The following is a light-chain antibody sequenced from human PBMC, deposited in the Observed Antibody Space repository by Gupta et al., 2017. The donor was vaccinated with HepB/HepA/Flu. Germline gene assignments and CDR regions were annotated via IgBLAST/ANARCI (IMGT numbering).Light chain of an antibody. J-gene: IGLJ3*02. CDR2: EVI. Sequence: QSALTQPASVSGSPGQSITLSCPGTSSDVGSYNLVSWYQQHPGKAPKVMIYEVIRRPSGISSRFSGSKSGNTASLTISGLQADDEADYYCCSYATSGTVLFGGGTKLTVL. V-gene: IGLV2-23*02. CDR1: SSDVGSYNL. CDR3: CSYATSGTVL.